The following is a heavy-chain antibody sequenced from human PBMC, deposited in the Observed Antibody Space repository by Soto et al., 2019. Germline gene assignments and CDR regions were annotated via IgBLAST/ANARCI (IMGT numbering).Heavy chain of an antibody. CDR2: ISISGSTI. CDR3: ARDGSSYGSYYGLDV. V-gene: IGHV3-48*03. Sequence: GGSLRLSCAASGFPFSSYEMNLVRQSPGKGLEWVSYISISGSTIYYADSVKGRFTISRDNAKNSLYLQMNSLRAEDTAVYYCARDGSSYGSYYGLDVWGQGTRVTVSS. D-gene: IGHD5-18*01. J-gene: IGHJ6*02. CDR1: GFPFSSYE.